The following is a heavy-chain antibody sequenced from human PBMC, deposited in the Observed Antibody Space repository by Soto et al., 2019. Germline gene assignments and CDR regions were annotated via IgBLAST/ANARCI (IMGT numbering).Heavy chain of an antibody. CDR3: ARCCYYGSGCLDY. Sequence: QVQLVQSGAEVKKPGSSVKVSCKASGGTFSSYTISWVRQAPGQGLEWMGRIIPILGIANYAQKFQGRVTITADKSTSTAYMELSSLRSEDTAVYYCARCCYYGSGCLDYWGQGTLVTVSS. J-gene: IGHJ4*02. V-gene: IGHV1-69*02. CDR2: IIPILGIA. D-gene: IGHD3-10*01. CDR1: GGTFSSYT.